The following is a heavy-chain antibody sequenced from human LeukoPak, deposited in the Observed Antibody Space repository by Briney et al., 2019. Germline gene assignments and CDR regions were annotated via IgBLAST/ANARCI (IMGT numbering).Heavy chain of an antibody. D-gene: IGHD1-20*01. CDR3: ASGYGITGTTSAFDI. Sequence: ASVKVSCKASGGTFSSYAISWVRQAPGQGLEWTGEIIPIFGTANYAQKFQGRVTITADESTSTAYMELSSLRSEDTAVYYCASGYGITGTTSAFDIWGQGTMVTVSS. CDR2: IIPIFGTA. J-gene: IGHJ3*02. CDR1: GGTFSSYA. V-gene: IGHV1-69*13.